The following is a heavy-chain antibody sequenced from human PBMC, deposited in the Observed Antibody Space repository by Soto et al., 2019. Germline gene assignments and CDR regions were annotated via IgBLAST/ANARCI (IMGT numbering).Heavy chain of an antibody. CDR2: IYYSGST. CDR3: ARRKDHIVVVVAADAFDI. J-gene: IGHJ3*02. V-gene: IGHV4-39*01. D-gene: IGHD2-15*01. CDR1: GGSISSSSYY. Sequence: SETLSLTCTVSGGSISSSSYYWGWIRQPPGKGLEWIGSIYYSGSTYYNPSLKSRVTISVDTSKNQFSLKLSSVTAADTAVYYCARRKDHIVVVVAADAFDIWGQGTMVTVSS.